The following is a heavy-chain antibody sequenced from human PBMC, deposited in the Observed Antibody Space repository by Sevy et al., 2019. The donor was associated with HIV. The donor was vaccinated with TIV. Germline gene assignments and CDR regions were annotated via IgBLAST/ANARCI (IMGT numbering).Heavy chain of an antibody. V-gene: IGHV3-53*01. CDR3: ARDEVVVAATHYYYYGMDV. CDR2: IYSGGST. D-gene: IGHD2-15*01. Sequence: GGSLRLSCAASGFTFSSYSMNWVRQAPGKGLEWVSVIYSGGSTYYADSVKGRFTISRDNSKNTLYLQMNSLRAEDTAVYYCARDEVVVAATHYYYYGMDVWGQGTTVTVSS. CDR1: GFTFSSYS. J-gene: IGHJ6*02.